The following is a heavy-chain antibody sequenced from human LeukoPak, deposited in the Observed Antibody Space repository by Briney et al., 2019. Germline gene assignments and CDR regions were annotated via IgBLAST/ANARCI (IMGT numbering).Heavy chain of an antibody. CDR3: ARQEGYCSSTSCYIVDY. Sequence: PGESLKISCKGSGYSFTSYWIVWVRQMPGKGLEWMGIIYPGDSDTRYSPSFQGQVTISADKSISTAYLQWSSLKASDTAMYYCARQEGYCSSTSCYIVDYWGQGTLVTVSS. D-gene: IGHD2-2*02. V-gene: IGHV5-51*01. CDR2: IYPGDSDT. J-gene: IGHJ4*02. CDR1: GYSFTSYW.